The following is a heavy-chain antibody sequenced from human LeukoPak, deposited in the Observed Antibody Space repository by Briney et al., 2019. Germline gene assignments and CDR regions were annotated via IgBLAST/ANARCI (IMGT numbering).Heavy chain of an antibody. CDR1: GYTFTGYY. Sequence: ASVKVSCKASGYTFTGYYMHWVRQAPGQGLEWMGWINPNSGGTNYAQKFQGRVTMTRDTSISTAYMELSRLRSGDTAVYYCASPNYDYVWGSYYRGDRHRLDYWGQGTLVTVSS. J-gene: IGHJ4*02. D-gene: IGHD3-16*01. CDR3: ASPNYDYVWGSYYRGDRHRLDY. CDR2: INPNSGGT. V-gene: IGHV1-2*02.